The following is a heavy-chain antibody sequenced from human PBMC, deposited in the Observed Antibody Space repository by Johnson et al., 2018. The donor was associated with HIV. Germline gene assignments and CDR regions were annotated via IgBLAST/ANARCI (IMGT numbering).Heavy chain of an antibody. CDR2: IKSKTEGGTT. Sequence: VQVLESGGGLVQPGGSLRLSCAVSGFTFSNAWMTWVRQAPEKGLEWVGRIKSKTEGGTTDYAAPVKGRFTISRDDSKHTLYLEMNSLKTEDTAVYYCASRLWFGDVSAFDIWGQGTMVSVSS. D-gene: IGHD3-10*01. V-gene: IGHV3-15*01. CDR1: GFTFSNAW. J-gene: IGHJ3*02. CDR3: ASRLWFGDVSAFDI.